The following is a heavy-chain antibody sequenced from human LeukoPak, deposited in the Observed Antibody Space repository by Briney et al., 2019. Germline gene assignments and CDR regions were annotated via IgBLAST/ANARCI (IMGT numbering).Heavy chain of an antibody. CDR2: IYYSGST. V-gene: IGHV4-39*01. Sequence: SETLSLTCTVSGGSISSGGYYWSWIRQPPGKGLEWIGSIYYSGSTYYNPSLKSRVTISVDTSKNQFSLKLSPVTAADTAVYYCARHGRGYYDSSGSPDYWGQGTLVTVSS. CDR3: ARHGRGYYDSSGSPDY. J-gene: IGHJ4*02. CDR1: GGSISSGGYY. D-gene: IGHD3-22*01.